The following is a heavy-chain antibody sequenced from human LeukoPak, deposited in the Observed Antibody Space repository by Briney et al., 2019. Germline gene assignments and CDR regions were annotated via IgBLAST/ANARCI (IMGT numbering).Heavy chain of an antibody. Sequence: GASVKVSCKASGYTFTSYDIIWVRQATGQGLEWMGWMNPNSGNTGYAQKFQGRVTMTRNTSISTAYMELSSLRSEDTAVYYCARVASSSWYVFGYYYYGMDVWGQGTTVTVSS. CDR2: MNPNSGNT. J-gene: IGHJ6*02. CDR1: GYTFTSYD. V-gene: IGHV1-8*01. CDR3: ARVASSSWYVFGYYYYGMDV. D-gene: IGHD6-13*01.